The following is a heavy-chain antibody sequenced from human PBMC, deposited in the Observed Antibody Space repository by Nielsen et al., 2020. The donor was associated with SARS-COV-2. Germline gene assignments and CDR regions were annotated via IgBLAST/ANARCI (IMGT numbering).Heavy chain of an antibody. CDR1: AITFSTYW. Sequence: GDSLKISCAASAITFSTYWMHCVRQAPGKGLVWVSRIHSDGSSTSYADSVKGRLTISRDNAKNTLYLQMNSLRAEDTAVYYCVRGLQVPNGLAHRWGQGTLVTVSS. J-gene: IGHJ4*02. CDR3: VRGLQVPNGLAHR. D-gene: IGHD3-16*01. V-gene: IGHV3-74*01. CDR2: IHSDGSST.